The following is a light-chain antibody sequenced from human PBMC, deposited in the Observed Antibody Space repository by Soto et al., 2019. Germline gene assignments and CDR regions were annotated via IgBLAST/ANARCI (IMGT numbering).Light chain of an antibody. V-gene: IGKV3-20*01. J-gene: IGKJ1*01. CDR3: QQYGTSRT. Sequence: EIVLTQSPGTLSLSPGERATLSCRASHSVNTNYLAWYQQKPGRAPRLLIYGASSRATGIPDRFSGSGSGTDFTLTITRLEPEDFAVYYCQQYGTSRTFGQGTKVEIK. CDR2: GAS. CDR1: HSVNTNY.